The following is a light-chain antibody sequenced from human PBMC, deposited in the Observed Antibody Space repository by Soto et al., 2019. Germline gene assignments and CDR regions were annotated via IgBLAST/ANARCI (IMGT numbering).Light chain of an antibody. CDR1: SSNIGSHT. V-gene: IGLV1-44*01. Sequence: QSVLTQPPSASGTPGQRVTISCSGRSSNIGSHTVNWYQQLPGSAPKLLIYTNNQRPSGVPDRFSGSKSGTSASLAISGLQSEDEADYYCATWDSSLSAAVFGGGTKLTVL. CDR3: ATWDSSLSAAV. J-gene: IGLJ2*01. CDR2: TNN.